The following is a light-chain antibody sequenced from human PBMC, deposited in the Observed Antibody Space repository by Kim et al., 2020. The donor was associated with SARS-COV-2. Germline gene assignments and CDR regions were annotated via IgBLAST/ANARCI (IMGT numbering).Light chain of an antibody. V-gene: IGKV1-27*01. CDR3: QKYNSAPWT. J-gene: IGKJ1*01. Sequence: ASIGDRVTITCRASQDIANSSAWYQQKPGKVPQVLIYGASTLQSGVPSRFSGSGSGTEFTLTIGSLQTEDVATYYCQKYNSAPWTFGPGTKVDIK. CDR2: GAS. CDR1: QDIANS.